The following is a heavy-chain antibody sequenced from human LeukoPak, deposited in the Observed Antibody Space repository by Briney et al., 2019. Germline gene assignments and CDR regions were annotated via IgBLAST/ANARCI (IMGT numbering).Heavy chain of an antibody. Sequence: GGSLRLSCAASGFTFSSYSMNWVRQAPGKGLEWVSYISSSSSTIYYADSVKGRFTISRDNAKNSLYLQMNSLRAEDTAVYYCAKAQLRFLEWSQVDYWGQGTLVTVSS. CDR3: AKAQLRFLEWSQVDY. D-gene: IGHD3-3*01. CDR1: GFTFSSYS. CDR2: ISSSSSTI. J-gene: IGHJ4*02. V-gene: IGHV3-48*04.